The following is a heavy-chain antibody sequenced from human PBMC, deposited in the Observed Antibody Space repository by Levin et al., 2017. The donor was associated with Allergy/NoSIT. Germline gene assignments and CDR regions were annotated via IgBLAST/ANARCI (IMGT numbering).Heavy chain of an antibody. V-gene: IGHV3-48*01. CDR1: GFTFSSYS. J-gene: IGHJ4*02. CDR2: ISSGSSTI. Sequence: PGGSLRLSCAASGFTFSSYSMNWVRQAPGKGLEWVSYISSGSSTIYYADSVKGRFTISRDNAKNTLFLQMNSLRAEDTAVYYCARDPYSSTWWYFDNWGQGTLVTVSS. D-gene: IGHD6-13*01. CDR3: ARDPYSSTWWYFDN.